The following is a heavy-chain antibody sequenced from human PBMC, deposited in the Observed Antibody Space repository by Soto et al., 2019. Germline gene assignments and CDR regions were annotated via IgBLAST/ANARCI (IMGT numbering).Heavy chain of an antibody. CDR3: ARRARTGQQQDVFAF. V-gene: IGHV1-69*02. CDR2: IIPILGIA. CDR1: GGTFSSYT. Sequence: SVKVSCKASGGTFSSYTISWVRQAPGQGLEWMGRIIPILGIANYAQKFQGRVTITADKSTSTAYMELSSLRSEDTAVYYCARRARTGQQQDVFAFWGQGTMVT. D-gene: IGHD5-12*01. J-gene: IGHJ3*01.